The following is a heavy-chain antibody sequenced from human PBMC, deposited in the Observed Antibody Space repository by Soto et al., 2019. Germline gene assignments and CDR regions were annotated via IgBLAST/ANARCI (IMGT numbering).Heavy chain of an antibody. D-gene: IGHD6-19*01. Sequence: QLHLVQSGAVVKKPGASVTVSCSASGYPVTAYYMHWVRQAPGRGLEWMGGINPATGAAKYTQTFQRRTTTARDTTTSTVLREPSGLTSDNTAVFYWARGGGVAVAGSAAFDMWGQWTLVTVSS. CDR2: INPATGAA. J-gene: IGHJ3*02. V-gene: IGHV1-2*02. CDR3: ARGGGVAVAGSAAFDM. CDR1: GYPVTAYY.